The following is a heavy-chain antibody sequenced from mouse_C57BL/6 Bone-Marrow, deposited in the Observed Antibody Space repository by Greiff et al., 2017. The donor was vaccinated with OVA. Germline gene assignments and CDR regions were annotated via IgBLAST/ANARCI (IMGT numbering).Heavy chain of an antibody. V-gene: IGHV1-19*01. CDR2: INPYNGGT. CDR1: GYTFTDYY. J-gene: IGHJ3*01. D-gene: IGHD2-1*01. CDR3: ARLGQIYYGNYYFAY. Sequence: VQLQQSGPVLVKPGASVKMSCKASGYTFTDYYMNWVKQSHGKSLEWIGVINPYNGGTSYNQKFKGKATLTVDKSSSTAYMELNSLTSEDSAVYYCARLGQIYYGNYYFAYWGQGTLVTVSA.